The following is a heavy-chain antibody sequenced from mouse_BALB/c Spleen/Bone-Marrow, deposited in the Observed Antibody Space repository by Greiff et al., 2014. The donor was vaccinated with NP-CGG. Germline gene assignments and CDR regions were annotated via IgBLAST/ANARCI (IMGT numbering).Heavy chain of an antibody. D-gene: IGHD2-14*01. CDR1: GFNIKDTY. J-gene: IGHJ2*01. CDR2: IDPANGNT. V-gene: IGHV14-3*02. CDR3: ARYRLGTYFDY. Sequence: EVQLQQFGAELVKPGASVKLSCTASGFNIKDTYIHWVKQRPEQGLEWIGRIDPANGNTKYDPKFQGKATITADTSSSTAYLYLSRLTSEDTAVYYCARYRLGTYFDYWGQGTTLTVSS.